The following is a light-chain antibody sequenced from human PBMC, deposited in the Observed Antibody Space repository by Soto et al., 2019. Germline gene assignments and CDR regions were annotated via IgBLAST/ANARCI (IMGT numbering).Light chain of an antibody. CDR1: SSDVGSYNY. Sequence: QSALTQPASVSGSPGQSITISCTGTSSDVGSYNYVSWYQQHPGKAPKLMIHEVSNRPSGVSNRFSGSKSGNTASLTISGLQAEDEADYYCCSYAGRYRYVFGTGTKVTVL. V-gene: IGLV2-14*01. J-gene: IGLJ1*01. CDR2: EVS. CDR3: CSYAGRYRYV.